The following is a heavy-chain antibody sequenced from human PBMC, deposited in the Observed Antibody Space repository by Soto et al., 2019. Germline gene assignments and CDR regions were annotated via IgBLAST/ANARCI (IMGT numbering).Heavy chain of an antibody. Sequence: EVQLVESGGGLVKPGGSLRLSCAASGFTFSNAWMNRVRQAPGKGLEWVGRIKSKTDGGTTDYAAPVKGRFTISRDDSKNTLYLQMNSLKTEDTAVYYCTTLHYDYVWGTLTFDIWGQGTMVTVSS. CDR3: TTLHYDYVWGTLTFDI. CDR2: IKSKTDGGTT. V-gene: IGHV3-15*07. D-gene: IGHD3-16*01. CDR1: GFTFSNAW. J-gene: IGHJ3*02.